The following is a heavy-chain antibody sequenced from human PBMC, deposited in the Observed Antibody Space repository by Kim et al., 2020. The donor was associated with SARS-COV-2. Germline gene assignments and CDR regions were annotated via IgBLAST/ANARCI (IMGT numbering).Heavy chain of an antibody. CDR3: ARVMQEAYFYGSGRRFY. CDR1: GYSFTNYG. CDR2: ISVYYGNT. V-gene: IGHV1-18*04. Sequence: ASVKVSCKTSGYSFTNYGINWVRQAPGQGLEWMGGISVYYGNTDYAQKVKGRVTMTTDTSTATAYMELRSLRSDDTAVYYCARVMQEAYFYGSGRRFYGGQGPRVPVPS. J-gene: IGHJ4*02. D-gene: IGHD3-10*01.